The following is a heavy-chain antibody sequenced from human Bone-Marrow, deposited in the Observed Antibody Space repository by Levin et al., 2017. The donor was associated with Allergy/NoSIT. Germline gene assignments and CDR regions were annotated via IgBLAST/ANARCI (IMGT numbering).Heavy chain of an antibody. D-gene: IGHD3-10*01. CDR3: ARAVSGSFFDY. J-gene: IGHJ4*02. CDR2: TSYDGSNK. CDR1: GFRFRDYP. V-gene: IGHV3-30-3*01. Sequence: LSLPCAASGFRFRDYPMTWVRPGQGKGLEWVAATSYDGSNKNYADSVKGRFTISRDNSKNTLYLQMNSLRAEDTAVYYCARAVSGSFFDYWGQGTLVTVSS.